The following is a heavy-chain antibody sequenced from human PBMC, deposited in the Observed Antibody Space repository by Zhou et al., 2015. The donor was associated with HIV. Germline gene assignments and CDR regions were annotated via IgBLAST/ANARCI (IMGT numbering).Heavy chain of an antibody. J-gene: IGHJ3*02. CDR2: IIPIFGTA. D-gene: IGHD4-17*01. CDR3: ARGAPDATVTTIFFPWNAFVY. CDR1: GGTFSSYA. Sequence: QVQLVQSGAEVKKPGSSVKVSCKASGGTFSSYAISWVRQAPGQGLEWMGGIIPIFGTANYAQKFQGRVTITADESTSTAYMELSSLRSEDTAVYYCARGAPDATVTTIFFPWNAFVYLGPRDNGHRLF. V-gene: IGHV1-69*01.